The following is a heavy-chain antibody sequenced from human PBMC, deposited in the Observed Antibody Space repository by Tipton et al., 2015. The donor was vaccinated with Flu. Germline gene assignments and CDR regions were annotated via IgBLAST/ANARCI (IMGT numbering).Heavy chain of an antibody. J-gene: IGHJ5*02. CDR3: ARDTGDIVVVELNGWFDP. V-gene: IGHV1-2*02. CDR1: GYTFTGYY. D-gene: IGHD2-2*01. CDR2: INPNSGGT. Sequence: QLVQSGAEVKKPGASVKVSCKASGYTFTGYYMHWVRQAPGQGLEWMGWINPNSGGTNYAQKFQGRVTMTRDTSISTAYMELSRLRSDDTAVYYCARDTGDIVVVELNGWFDPWGQGTLVTVSS.